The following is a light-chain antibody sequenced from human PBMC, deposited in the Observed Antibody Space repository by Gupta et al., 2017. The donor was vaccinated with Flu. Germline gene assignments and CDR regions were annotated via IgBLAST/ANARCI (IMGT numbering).Light chain of an antibody. V-gene: IGKV3-11*01. CDR2: DAS. CDR1: QSVSSY. CDR3: QQLWT. Sequence: EIVLTQSPATLSLSPGERATLSCRASQSVSSYLAWYQQKPGQAPRLLIYDASNRATGITARFSGSGSGTDFTLTSSSIEPEDFEGYYGQQLWTFGQGTKVEIK. J-gene: IGKJ1*01.